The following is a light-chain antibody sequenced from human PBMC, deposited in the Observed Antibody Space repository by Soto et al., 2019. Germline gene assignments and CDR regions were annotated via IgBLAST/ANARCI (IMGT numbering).Light chain of an antibody. CDR3: HQYGISPPVT. CDR2: GAS. Sequence: EIVLTQSPGTLSLSPGERATLSCRASQSVCSSYLAWYQQKPGQAPRLLIYGASSRATGIPDRFSGSGSGTDFTLTISRLEPEDFAMYYCHQYGISPPVTFGQGTRLEIK. J-gene: IGKJ5*01. V-gene: IGKV3-20*01. CDR1: QSVCSSY.